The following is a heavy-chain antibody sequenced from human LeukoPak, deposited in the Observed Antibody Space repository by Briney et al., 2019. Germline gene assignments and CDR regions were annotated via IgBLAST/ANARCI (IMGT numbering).Heavy chain of an antibody. CDR2: ISSGTGYI. J-gene: IGHJ4*02. V-gene: IGHV3-21*01. CDR3: ARATRWFDY. CDR1: EFTFSSFG. D-gene: IGHD2-2*01. Sequence: NPGRSLRLSCAASEFTFSSFGMNWVRQAPGKGLEWVSSISSGTGYIYYADSVKGRFTISRDNAKTSLYLQMNSLRAEDTATYYCARATRWFDYWGQGTLVTVSA.